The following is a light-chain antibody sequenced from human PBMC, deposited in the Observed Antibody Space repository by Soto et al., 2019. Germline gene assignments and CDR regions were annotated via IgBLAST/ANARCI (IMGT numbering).Light chain of an antibody. CDR2: AAS. J-gene: IGKJ1*01. Sequence: DIQMTQSPSSLSASVGDRVTITCRASQSISSYLNWYQQKPGKAPKLLIYAASSLQSGVPSRSSGSGSGTDFTLTISSLQPEDFATYYCQQSYSTPQTFGQGTKVDNK. CDR1: QSISSY. V-gene: IGKV1-39*01. CDR3: QQSYSTPQT.